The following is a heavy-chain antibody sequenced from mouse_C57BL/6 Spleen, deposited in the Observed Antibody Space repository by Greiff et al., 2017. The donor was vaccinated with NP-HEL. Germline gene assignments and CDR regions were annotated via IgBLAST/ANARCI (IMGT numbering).Heavy chain of an antibody. V-gene: IGHV1-69*01. J-gene: IGHJ4*01. D-gene: IGHD2-1*01. CDR1: GYTFTSYW. CDR3: ARGKDYYGNFYAMDY. CDR2: IDPSDSYT. Sequence: QVQLQQSGAELVMPGASVKLSCKASGYTFTSYWMHWVKQRPGQGLEWIGEIDPSDSYTNYNQKFKGKSTLTVDKSSSTAYMQLSSLTSEDSAVYYCARGKDYYGNFYAMDYWGQGTSVTVSS.